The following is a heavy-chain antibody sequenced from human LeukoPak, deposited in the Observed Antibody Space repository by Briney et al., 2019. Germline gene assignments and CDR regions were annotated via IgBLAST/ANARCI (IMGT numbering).Heavy chain of an antibody. CDR3: ARNLAVGATDY. Sequence: SETLSLTCAVYGGSFSGYYWSWIRQPPGKGLEWIGEINHSGSTNYNPSLKSRVTISVDTSKNQFSLKLSSVTAADTAVYYCARNLAVGATDYWGQGTLVTVSS. J-gene: IGHJ4*02. V-gene: IGHV4-34*01. D-gene: IGHD1-26*01. CDR2: INHSGST. CDR1: GGSFSGYY.